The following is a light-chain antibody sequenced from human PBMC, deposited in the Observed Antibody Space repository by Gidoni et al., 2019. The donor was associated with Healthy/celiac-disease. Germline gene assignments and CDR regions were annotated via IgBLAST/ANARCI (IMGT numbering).Light chain of an antibody. CDR3: QQYGSSPWT. V-gene: IGKV3-20*01. Sequence: IALTQSRGTLSLSPGERATLSCRASQSVSSNYLAWYQQKPRQAPRLLSHGASSQATGIPERCSGSWSGTFITLTISRLEPEYSAVYYCQQYGSSPWTFGQGTKVEIK. J-gene: IGKJ1*01. CDR1: QSVSSNY. CDR2: GAS.